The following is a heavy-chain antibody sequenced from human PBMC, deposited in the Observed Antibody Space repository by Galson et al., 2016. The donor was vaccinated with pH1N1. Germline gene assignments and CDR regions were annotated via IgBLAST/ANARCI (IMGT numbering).Heavy chain of an antibody. V-gene: IGHV3-23*01. Sequence: SLRLSCAASGFTFSSFAMSWARQSPGKGLEWLSAISGGGGSPYHAASVRGRFTIPRDNSKNIPYLQRNSLRADDTAVYYCAKYDSSGCYYGRRLKWGQGTLVIVSS. CDR3: AKYDSSGCYYGRRLK. CDR2: ISGGGGSP. D-gene: IGHD3-22*01. J-gene: IGHJ4*02. CDR1: GFTFSSFA.